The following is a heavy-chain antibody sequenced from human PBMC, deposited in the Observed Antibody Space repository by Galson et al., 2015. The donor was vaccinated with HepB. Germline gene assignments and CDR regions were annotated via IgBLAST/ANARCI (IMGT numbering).Heavy chain of an antibody. CDR2: IIPILGIA. CDR3: ARVIIVGAGYFDY. V-gene: IGHV1-69*04. J-gene: IGHJ4*02. CDR1: GGTFSSYA. D-gene: IGHD1-26*01. Sequence: SVKVSCKASGGTFSSYAISWVRQAPGQGLEWMGRIIPILGIANYAQKFQGRVTITADKSTSTAYMELSSLRSEDTAVYYCARVIIVGAGYFDYWGQGTLVTVSS.